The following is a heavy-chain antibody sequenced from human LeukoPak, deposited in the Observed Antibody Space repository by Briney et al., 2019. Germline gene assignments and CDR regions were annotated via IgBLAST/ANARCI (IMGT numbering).Heavy chain of an antibody. Sequence: GGSLRLSCAVSGFTFSDYYMSWIRQAPGKGLEWISYISSNGKTMYYADSVRGRFTISRDNAKNTLYVQMNSLRVEDTAVYYCARDDNFSGYDGFGYWGQGTLVTVSS. D-gene: IGHD5-12*01. CDR3: ARDDNFSGYDGFGY. V-gene: IGHV3-11*01. CDR1: GFTFSDYY. J-gene: IGHJ4*02. CDR2: ISSNGKTM.